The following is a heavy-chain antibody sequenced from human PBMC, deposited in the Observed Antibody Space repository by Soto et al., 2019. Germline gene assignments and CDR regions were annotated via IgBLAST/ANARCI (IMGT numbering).Heavy chain of an antibody. CDR1: GFTFSSYA. Sequence: EVQLLESGGGLVQPGGSLRLSCAASGFTFSSYAMSWVRQAPGKGLEWVSAISGSGGNTYYADSVKGRFTISKDNYKNPLYLQKNNLRAQDTAVYYWSKVEGKRHGLPGYWGQGTLVTVPS. CDR2: ISGSGGNT. D-gene: IGHD3-10*01. CDR3: SKVEGKRHGLPGY. J-gene: IGHJ1*01. V-gene: IGHV3-23*01.